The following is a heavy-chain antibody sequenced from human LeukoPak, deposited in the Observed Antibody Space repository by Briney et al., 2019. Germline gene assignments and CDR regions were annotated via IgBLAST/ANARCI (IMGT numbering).Heavy chain of an antibody. CDR1: GFTFSNAW. V-gene: IGHV3-15*01. CDR2: IKGKTDGGTT. J-gene: IGHJ5*02. Sequence: GGSLRLSCAASGFTFSNAWMSWVRQAPGKGLEWVGRIKGKTDGGTTDHAAPVKGRFTISRDDSKNTLYLQMNSLKTEDTAVYYCTTNNWFDPWGQGTLVTVSS. CDR3: TTNNWFDP.